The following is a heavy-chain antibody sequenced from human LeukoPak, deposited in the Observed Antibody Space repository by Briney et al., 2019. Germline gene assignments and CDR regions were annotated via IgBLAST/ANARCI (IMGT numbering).Heavy chain of an antibody. Sequence: PGGSLRLSCAASGLTISTYNMNWVRQAPGKGLEWVSYISNSESTIYYADSAKGRFTISRDNAQNSLYLEMNSLRAEDTAVYYCAREIVSAVAGNFDYWGQGTLVTVSS. CDR3: AREIVSAVAGNFDY. V-gene: IGHV3-48*04. CDR2: ISNSESTI. CDR1: GLTISTYN. D-gene: IGHD6-19*01. J-gene: IGHJ4*02.